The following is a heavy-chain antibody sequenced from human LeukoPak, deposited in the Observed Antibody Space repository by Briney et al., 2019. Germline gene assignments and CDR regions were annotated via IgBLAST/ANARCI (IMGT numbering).Heavy chain of an antibody. CDR1: GFTFSSYG. CDR2: ISGSGGST. V-gene: IGHV3-23*01. D-gene: IGHD6-19*01. CDR3: AKDLGPYSSGWPFDY. Sequence: PGGSLRLSCAASGFTFSSYGMSWARQAPGKGLEWVSAISGSGGSTYYADSVRGRFTISRDNSKNTLYLQMNSLRAEDTAVYYCAKDLGPYSSGWPFDYWGQGTLVTVSS. J-gene: IGHJ4*02.